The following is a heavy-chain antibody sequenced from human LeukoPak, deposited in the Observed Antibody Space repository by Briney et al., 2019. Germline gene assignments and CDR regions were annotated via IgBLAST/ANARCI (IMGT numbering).Heavy chain of an antibody. D-gene: IGHD1-26*01. CDR2: IWSDESNK. J-gene: IGHJ2*01. CDR3: ARGVVGATTGWYFDL. Sequence: GRSLRLSCAASGFTFSNYGMHWVRQAPGKGLEWVAVIWSDESNKYYANSVKGRFTISRDNFKNTLYLHMNRLRAEDTTVYYCARGVVGATTGWYFDLWGRGTLVTVSS. CDR1: GFTFSNYG. V-gene: IGHV3-33*01.